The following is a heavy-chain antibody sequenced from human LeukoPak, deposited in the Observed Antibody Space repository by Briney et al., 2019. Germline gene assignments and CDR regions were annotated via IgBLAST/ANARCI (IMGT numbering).Heavy chain of an antibody. CDR1: GFTFSNAY. CDR2: IKSKPAGGST. V-gene: IGHV3-15*01. CDR3: ARDPLPWITQHYFDY. J-gene: IGHJ4*02. Sequence: GGSLRLSCAASGFTFSNAYMSWVRQAPGKGLEWVGRIKSKPAGGSTDYAAPIKGRFTISRDDSKNTLYLQVNSLKVEDTAVYYCARDPLPWITQHYFDYWGQGTLVTVSS. D-gene: IGHD3-16*01.